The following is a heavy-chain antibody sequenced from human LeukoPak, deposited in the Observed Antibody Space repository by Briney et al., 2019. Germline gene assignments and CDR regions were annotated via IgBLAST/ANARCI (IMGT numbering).Heavy chain of an antibody. J-gene: IGHJ4*02. D-gene: IGHD2-2*01. CDR2: INPNSGGT. CDR1: GYTFTGYY. V-gene: IGHV1-2*02. Sequence: ASVKVSCKASGYTFTGYYMHWVRQAPGQGLEWMGWINPNSGGTNYAQKFQGRVTVTRDTSISTAYMELSRLRSDDTAVYYCARDHPPGTGVVVPAAVDYWGQGTLVTVSS. CDR3: ARDHPPGTGVVVPAAVDY.